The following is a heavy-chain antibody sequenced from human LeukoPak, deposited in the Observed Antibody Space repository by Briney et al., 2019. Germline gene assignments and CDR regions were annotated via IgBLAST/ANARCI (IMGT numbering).Heavy chain of an antibody. V-gene: IGHV3-30*04. CDR1: GFTFSNYA. CDR3: ARGFADFVWGSYPSSY. Sequence: PGGSLRLSCAASGFTFSNYAMHWVRQAPGRGLEWVTVISSDGSNGYYAGSVKGRFTISRDNAKNSLYLQMNSLRAEDTAVYYCARGFADFVWGSYPSSYWGQGILVTVSS. J-gene: IGHJ4*02. D-gene: IGHD3-16*02. CDR2: ISSDGSNG.